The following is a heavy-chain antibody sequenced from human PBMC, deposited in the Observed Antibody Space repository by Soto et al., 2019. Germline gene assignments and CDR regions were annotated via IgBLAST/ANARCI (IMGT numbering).Heavy chain of an antibody. Sequence: GGSLRLSCAASGFTFSDYYMSWIRQAPGKGLEWVSYISSSGSTIYYADSVKGRFTISRDNAKNSLYLQMNSLRAEDTAVYYCARIPDEITMVRGRGAFDIWGQGTMVTVSS. CDR1: GFTFSDYY. CDR2: ISSSGSTI. J-gene: IGHJ3*02. D-gene: IGHD3-10*01. V-gene: IGHV3-11*01. CDR3: ARIPDEITMVRGRGAFDI.